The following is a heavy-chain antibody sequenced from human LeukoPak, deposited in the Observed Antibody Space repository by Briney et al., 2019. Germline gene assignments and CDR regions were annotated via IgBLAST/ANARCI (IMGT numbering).Heavy chain of an antibody. CDR3: AKDFGNNYAFDASDI. V-gene: IGHV3-30*02. D-gene: IGHD4-11*01. J-gene: IGHJ3*02. Sequence: GGSLRLSCAASGFTFSSYGMHWVRQAPGKGLEWVALIRYDGSNKYYADSVKGRFTISRDNSKNTLYLQVNSLRAEDTAVYYCAKDFGNNYAFDASDIWGQGTMATVSS. CDR2: IRYDGSNK. CDR1: GFTFSSYG.